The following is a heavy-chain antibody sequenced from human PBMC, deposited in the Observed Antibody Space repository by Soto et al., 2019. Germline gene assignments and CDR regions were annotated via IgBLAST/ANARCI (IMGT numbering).Heavy chain of an antibody. CDR2: LYYSGST. V-gene: IGHV4-39*01. CDR3: ARSQLLDYYQHFDT. J-gene: IGHJ4*02. D-gene: IGHD3-10*01. Sequence: SETLSLTCTVSGGSISSSDYYWGFIRQPPGKGLEWIGSLYYSGSTYYNPSLQSRVTISVDTSKNQFSLKLTSVTAAATAVYYCARSQLLDYYQHFDTWGRGPLVNV. CDR1: GGSISSSDYY.